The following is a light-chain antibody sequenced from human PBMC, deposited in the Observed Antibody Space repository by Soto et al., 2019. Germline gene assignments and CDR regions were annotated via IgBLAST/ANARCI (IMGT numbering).Light chain of an antibody. CDR3: QQYGSSPRT. J-gene: IGKJ1*01. Sequence: EIVMTQSPATLSVSPGDRATLSCRASQSVSSNLAWYQQKPGQAPRLLIYGASTRATGIPARFSGSGSGTDFTLTVSHLEPEDFAVYYCQQYGSSPRTFGQGTKWIS. CDR2: GAS. CDR1: QSVSSN. V-gene: IGKV3-15*01.